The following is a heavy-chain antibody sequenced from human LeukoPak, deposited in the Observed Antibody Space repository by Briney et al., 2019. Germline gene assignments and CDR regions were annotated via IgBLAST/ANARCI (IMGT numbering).Heavy chain of an antibody. CDR1: GYTFTSYG. D-gene: IGHD3-22*01. CDR3: ARAGTRTYYYDSSGYYGPLRFDY. CDR2: ISAYNGNT. Sequence: ASVKVSCKASGYTFTSYGISWVRQAPGQALAWMGWISAYNGNTNYAQKLQGRVTMTTDTSTSTAYMELRSLRSDDTAVYYCARAGTRTYYYDSSGYYGPLRFDYWGQGTLVTVSS. V-gene: IGHV1-18*01. J-gene: IGHJ4*02.